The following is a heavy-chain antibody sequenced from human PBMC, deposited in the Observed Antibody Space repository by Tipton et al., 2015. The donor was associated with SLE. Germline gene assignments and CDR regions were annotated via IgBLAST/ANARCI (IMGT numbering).Heavy chain of an antibody. CDR1: GFIFRTYW. J-gene: IGHJ4*02. V-gene: IGHV3-49*04. CDR2: IRSKAYGGTT. CDR3: AKGRSSTWYVDY. Sequence: SLRLSCAASGFIFRTYWMGWARQAPGKGLEWVGFIRSKAYGGTTEYAASVKGRFTISRDDSKSIAYLQMNSLKTEDTAVYYCAKGRSSTWYVDYWGQGTLVTVSS. D-gene: IGHD6-13*01.